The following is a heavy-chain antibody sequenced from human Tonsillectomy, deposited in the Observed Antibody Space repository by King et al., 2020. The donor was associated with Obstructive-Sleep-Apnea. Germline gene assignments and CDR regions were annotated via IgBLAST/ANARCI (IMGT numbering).Heavy chain of an antibody. CDR3: ARGLWSDDFWSGYHGFVI. CDR1: GFSVRSDY. CDR2: IYSADSI. Sequence: VQLVESGGGLVQPGGSLRLSCAASGFSVRSDYMTWVRQAPGKGLEWVSLIYSADSIYYADSVKGRFTISRHSSNNTLYLQMNNLRLEDTAIYYCARGLWSDDFWSGYHGFVIWGQGTMVTVSS. J-gene: IGHJ3*02. V-gene: IGHV3-53*04. D-gene: IGHD3-3*01.